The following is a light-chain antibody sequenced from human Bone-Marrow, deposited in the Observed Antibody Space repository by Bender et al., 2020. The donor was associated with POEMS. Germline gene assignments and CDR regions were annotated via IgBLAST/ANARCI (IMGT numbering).Light chain of an antibody. Sequence: QSALTQPASVSGSPGQSITISCTGSSSDIGDYDFVSWYQQHPGKVPKLIIYDVTNRPSGVSNRFSGSKSGNTASLTISGLQAEDEADYYCASYTTTNSLGVFGTGTKVTVL. V-gene: IGLV2-14*03. J-gene: IGLJ1*01. CDR1: SSDIGDYDF. CDR3: ASYTTTNSLGV. CDR2: DVT.